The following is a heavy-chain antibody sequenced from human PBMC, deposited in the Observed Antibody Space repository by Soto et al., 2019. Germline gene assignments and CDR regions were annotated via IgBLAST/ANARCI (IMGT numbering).Heavy chain of an antibody. D-gene: IGHD6-19*01. CDR3: ARSVAVPGARIEY. CDR1: GSSLRDAY. Sequence: SQTLSLPCSASGSSLRDAYWSCIHHYPQQGLQWLRYVYYTGTSKYSPSLRSRVSISVDTSKNECSLRLSSVTAADTAVYFCARSVAVPGARIEYRGQGSEVTVSS. CDR2: VYYTGTS. V-gene: IGHV4-59*01. J-gene: IGHJ4*02.